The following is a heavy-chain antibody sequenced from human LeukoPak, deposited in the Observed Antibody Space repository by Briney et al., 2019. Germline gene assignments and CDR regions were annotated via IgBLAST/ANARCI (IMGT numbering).Heavy chain of an antibody. D-gene: IGHD3-22*01. CDR2: INPHSGGT. V-gene: IGHV1-2*02. CDR1: GYTFTDYY. CDR3: ARTMGDSSGYYADDAFDI. Sequence: GASVKVSCKASGYTFTDYYMHWVRQAPGQGLEWMGWINPHSGGTNYAQKFQGRVTMTRDTSINTAYTELSRLTSDDTAIYYCARTMGDSSGYYADDAFDIWGQGTMVTVSS. J-gene: IGHJ3*02.